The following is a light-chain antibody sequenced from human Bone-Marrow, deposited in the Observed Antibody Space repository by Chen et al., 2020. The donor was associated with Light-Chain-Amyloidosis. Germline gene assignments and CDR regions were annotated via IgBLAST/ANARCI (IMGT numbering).Light chain of an antibody. J-gene: IGLJ2*01. Sequence: SYELTQPPSVSVSPGQTARITCSGDDLPTKYAYWYQQKPGQAPALVIHRDTERPSGISERFSGSSSGTTATLTIRGVQAEDEADYHCQSADSSGTYEVIFGGGTKLTVL. CDR3: QSADSSGTYEVI. V-gene: IGLV3-25*03. CDR1: DLPTKY. CDR2: RDT.